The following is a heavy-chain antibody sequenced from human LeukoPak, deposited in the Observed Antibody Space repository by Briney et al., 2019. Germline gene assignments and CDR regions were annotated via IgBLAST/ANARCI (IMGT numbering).Heavy chain of an antibody. CDR1: GYSFISYW. D-gene: IGHD2-21*01. V-gene: IGHV5-51*01. Sequence: GESLKISCKGSGYSFISYWIGWVRQMPGKGLEWMGIIYPGDSDTRYSPSFQGQVTISADKSISTAYLQWSSLKASDTAMYYCARTLCGGDCYNGYMDVWGKGTTVTVSS. J-gene: IGHJ6*03. CDR2: IYPGDSDT. CDR3: ARTLCGGDCYNGYMDV.